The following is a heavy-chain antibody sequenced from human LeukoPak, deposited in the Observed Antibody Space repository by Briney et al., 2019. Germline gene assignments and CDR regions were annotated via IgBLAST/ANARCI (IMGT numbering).Heavy chain of an antibody. J-gene: IGHJ6*02. Sequence: SETLSLTCTVSGGSISSGGYYWSWIRQHPGKGLEWIGYIYYSGSTYYNPPLKSRVTISVDTSKSQFSLKLSSVTAADTAVYYCARDRRGYCSGGSCYSSYYYGMDVWGQGTTVTVSS. CDR3: ARDRRGYCSGGSCYSSYYYGMDV. V-gene: IGHV4-31*03. CDR1: GGSISSGGYY. CDR2: IYYSGST. D-gene: IGHD2-15*01.